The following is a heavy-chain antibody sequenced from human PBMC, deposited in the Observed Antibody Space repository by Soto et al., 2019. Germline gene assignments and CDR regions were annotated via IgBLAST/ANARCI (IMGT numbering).Heavy chain of an antibody. V-gene: IGHV3-15*07. J-gene: IGHJ4*02. CDR3: TTAYYYDSSGPSGN. CDR1: GFTFSNAW. CDR2: IKSKTDGGTT. D-gene: IGHD3-22*01. Sequence: GGSLRLSCAASGFTFSNAWMNWVRQAPGKGLEWVGRIKSKTDGGTTDYAAPVKGRFTISRDDSKNTLYLQMNSLKTEDTAVYYCTTAYYYDSSGPSGNWGQGTLVTVSS.